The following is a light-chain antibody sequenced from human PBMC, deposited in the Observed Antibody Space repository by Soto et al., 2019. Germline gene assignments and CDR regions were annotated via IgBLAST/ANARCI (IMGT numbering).Light chain of an antibody. J-gene: IGKJ2*01. CDR1: QSVSSN. CDR2: GAS. CDR3: QQYNKWPPYT. Sequence: EIVMTQSPANLSVSPGERATLSCRASQSVSSNLAWYQQKPGKGPRLLIYGASTRPTSIPARFSGSGSGTEFTLTINSLQSEDFAVYYCQQYNKWPPYTFGQGTTLEIK. V-gene: IGKV3-15*01.